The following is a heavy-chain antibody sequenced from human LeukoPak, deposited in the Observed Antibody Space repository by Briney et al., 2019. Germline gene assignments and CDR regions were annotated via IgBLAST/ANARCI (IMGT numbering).Heavy chain of an antibody. CDR3: ARGEVGATTPLDS. D-gene: IGHD1-26*01. Sequence: GSLRLSCAASGFTFSSYAMSWIRQPPGKGLEWIGCIYDSGSTKNNPSLKSRVTISVDTSKKQLSLKLSSVTAADTAVYYCARGEVGATTPLDSWGQGTLVTVSS. CDR2: IYDSGST. CDR1: GFTFSSYA. J-gene: IGHJ4*02. V-gene: IGHV4-59*01.